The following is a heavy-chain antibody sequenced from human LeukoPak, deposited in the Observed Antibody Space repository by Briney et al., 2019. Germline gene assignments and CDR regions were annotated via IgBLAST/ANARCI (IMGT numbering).Heavy chain of an antibody. Sequence: GGSLRLSCAASGFTFSSYAMSWVRQAPGKGLEWVSTISGSGGSTYYADSVKGRFTISRDNSKNTLYLQMNSLRAEDTAVYYCATWYSSSWYSSSYWGQGALVTVSS. CDR3: ATWYSSSWYSSSY. D-gene: IGHD6-13*01. V-gene: IGHV3-23*01. CDR2: ISGSGGST. CDR1: GFTFSSYA. J-gene: IGHJ4*02.